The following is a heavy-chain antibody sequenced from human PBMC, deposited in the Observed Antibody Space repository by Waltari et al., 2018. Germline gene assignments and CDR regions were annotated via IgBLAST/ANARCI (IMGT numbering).Heavy chain of an antibody. CDR2: IQQNGSEK. D-gene: IGHD2-21*02. CDR1: GFSFSRSW. CDR3: ARDLVATPP. V-gene: IGHV3-7*01. J-gene: IGHJ5*02. Sequence: EVQLVESGVDLVQPGGSLRLSCAASGFSFSRSWMTWVRQTPGKGLEWVGNIQQNGSEKWYADSVKGRFTISRDNAMNLVYLQMNSLRVEDTAVYYCARDLVATPPWGQGTLVTVSP.